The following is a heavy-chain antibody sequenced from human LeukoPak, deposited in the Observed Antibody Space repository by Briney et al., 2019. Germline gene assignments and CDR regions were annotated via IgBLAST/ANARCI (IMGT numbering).Heavy chain of an antibody. CDR2: MNPNSGNT. Sequence: ASVKVSCKASGYTFTGYYMHWVRQATGQGLEWMGWMNPNSGNTGYAQKFQGRVTITRNTSISTAYMELSSLRSEDTAVYYCARGGYSSSWYYYYYMDVWGKGTTVTVSS. CDR3: ARGGYSSSWYYYYYMDV. D-gene: IGHD6-13*01. J-gene: IGHJ6*03. CDR1: GYTFTGYY. V-gene: IGHV1-8*03.